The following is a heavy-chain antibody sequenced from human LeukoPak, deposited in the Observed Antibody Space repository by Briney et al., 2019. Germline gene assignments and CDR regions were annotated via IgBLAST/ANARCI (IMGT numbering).Heavy chain of an antibody. CDR1: GFTVSSNY. D-gene: IGHD6-13*01. V-gene: IGHV3-53*01. CDR2: IYSGGST. J-gene: IGHJ4*02. CDR3: AKDLEYSSSWYSATGLDY. Sequence: GGSLRLSCAASGFTVSSNYMSWVRQAPGKGLEWVSVIYSGGSTYYADSVKGRFTISRDNSKNTLYLQMNSLRAEDTAVYYCAKDLEYSSSWYSATGLDYWGQGTLVTVSS.